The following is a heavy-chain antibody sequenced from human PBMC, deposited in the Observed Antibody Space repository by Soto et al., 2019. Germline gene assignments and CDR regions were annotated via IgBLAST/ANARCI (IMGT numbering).Heavy chain of an antibody. Sequence: EVQLVESGGGLVKPGGSLRLSCAASGFTFSSYSMNWVRQAPGKGLEWVSSISSSSSYIYYADSVKGRFTISRDNAKNALYLQMNSPRAEDTAVYYCARTIIEVAVPDYWGQGTLVTVSS. V-gene: IGHV3-21*01. D-gene: IGHD6-19*01. CDR2: ISSSSSYI. CDR3: ARTIIEVAVPDY. J-gene: IGHJ4*02. CDR1: GFTFSSYS.